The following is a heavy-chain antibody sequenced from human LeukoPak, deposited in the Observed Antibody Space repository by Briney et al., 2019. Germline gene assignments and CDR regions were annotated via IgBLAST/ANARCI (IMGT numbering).Heavy chain of an antibody. CDR2: ISGSGGST. Sequence: GGSLRLSCAASGFTFSSYAMSWVRQAPGKGLEWVSAISGSGGSTYYADSVKGRFTISRDNSKNTLFLQMNSLRAEDTAVYYCAKGRYYYDSSDAFDIWGQGTMVTVSS. D-gene: IGHD3-22*01. CDR1: GFTFSSYA. CDR3: AKGRYYYDSSDAFDI. V-gene: IGHV3-23*01. J-gene: IGHJ3*02.